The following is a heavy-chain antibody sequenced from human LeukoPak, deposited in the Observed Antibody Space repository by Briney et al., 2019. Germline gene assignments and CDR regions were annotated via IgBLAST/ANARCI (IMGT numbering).Heavy chain of an antibody. CDR3: ASDARNYGGY. Sequence: ASVKVSCKASGYTFTDYYINWIRQAPGQGLEWMGWINPNSGGTNYAQEFQGRVTMTRDTSISTAYMELSRLRSDDTAVYYCASDARNYGGYWGQGALVTVSS. J-gene: IGHJ4*02. CDR2: INPNSGGT. CDR1: GYTFTDYY. D-gene: IGHD1-7*01. V-gene: IGHV1-2*02.